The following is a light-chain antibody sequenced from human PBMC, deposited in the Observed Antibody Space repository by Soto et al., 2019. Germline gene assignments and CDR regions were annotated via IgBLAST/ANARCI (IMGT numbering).Light chain of an antibody. Sequence: EIMLTQSPGTLSLSPGERSTLSCRASQSVSSSYLAWYQHKPGQAPRLLIYGASSRATGIPDRFSGSGSGTDFTLTISSLQSEDFGVYYCQQYNNWPITFGQGTKVDIK. J-gene: IGKJ1*01. CDR1: QSVSSSY. CDR2: GAS. V-gene: IGKV3-20*01. CDR3: QQYNNWPIT.